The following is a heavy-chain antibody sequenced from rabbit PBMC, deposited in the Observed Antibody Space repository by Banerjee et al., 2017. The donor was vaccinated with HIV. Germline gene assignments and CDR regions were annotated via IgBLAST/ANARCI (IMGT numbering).Heavy chain of an antibody. CDR3: ARRYDGSSQTNL. J-gene: IGHJ4*01. D-gene: IGHD8-1*01. CDR1: GFSSSGSYW. V-gene: IGHV1S40*01. CDR2: IYTGDGNT. Sequence: QSLEESGGDLVKPGGTLTLTCTASGFSSSGSYWICWVRQAPGKGLEWIACIYTGDGNTYYASWAKGRFTISKASSTTVTLQMTSLTAADTATYFCARRYDGSSQTNLWGPGTLVTVS.